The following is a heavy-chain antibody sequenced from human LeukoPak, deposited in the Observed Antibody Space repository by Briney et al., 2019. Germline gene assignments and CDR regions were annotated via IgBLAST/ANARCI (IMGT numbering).Heavy chain of an antibody. CDR2: IYHIVST. CDR1: GGSISSGGYY. J-gene: IGHJ4*02. Sequence: SETLSLTCTVSGGSISSGGYYWSWIRQPPGRGLEWSGYIYHIVSTYYNPSLKSRVTISVARSKNQFSLKLSSVTAADTAVYYCARDGGSYLRIAYFDYWGQGTLVTVSS. CDR3: ARDGGSYLRIAYFDY. V-gene: IGHV4-30-2*01. D-gene: IGHD3-16*02.